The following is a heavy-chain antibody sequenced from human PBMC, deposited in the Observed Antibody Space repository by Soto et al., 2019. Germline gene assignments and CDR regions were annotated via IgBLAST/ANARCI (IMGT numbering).Heavy chain of an antibody. D-gene: IGHD6-19*01. J-gene: IGHJ4*02. CDR3: AKGPHTNVGWPYYFES. Sequence: LRLSCVASGFSLANYPMNWVRQTPGKGLEWISYSSPRGDTIYYADSVEGRFTISRDNARNSLSLHMSSLRDEDSALYYCAKGPHTNVGWPYYFESWGQGVPVTVST. CDR2: SSPRGDTI. V-gene: IGHV3-48*02. CDR1: GFSLANYP.